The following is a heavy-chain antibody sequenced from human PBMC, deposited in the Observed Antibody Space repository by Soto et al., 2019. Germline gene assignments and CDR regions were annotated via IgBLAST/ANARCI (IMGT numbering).Heavy chain of an antibody. V-gene: IGHV3-48*01. CDR2: ISSSSSTI. CDR3: ARDRRYFDWLPFDY. Sequence: EVQLVESGGGLVQPGGSLRLSCAASGFTFSSYSMNWVRQAPGKGLEWVSYISSSSSTIYYADSVKGRFTISRDNAKNSLYLQMNSLRAEDTAVYYCARDRRYFDWLPFDYWDQGTLVTVSS. J-gene: IGHJ4*02. D-gene: IGHD3-9*01. CDR1: GFTFSSYS.